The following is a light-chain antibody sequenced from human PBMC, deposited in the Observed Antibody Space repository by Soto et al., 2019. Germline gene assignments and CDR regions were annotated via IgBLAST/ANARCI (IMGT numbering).Light chain of an antibody. Sequence: EIVLRQSPGTLSLSPGERATLSCRASQSVSSSYLAWYQQKPGQAPRLLIYDASNRATGIPARFSGSGSGTEFTLTISSLQPDDFATYYCQLYNSYPWTFGQGTKVDIK. V-gene: IGKV3-20*01. CDR3: QLYNSYPWT. CDR2: DAS. J-gene: IGKJ1*01. CDR1: QSVSSSY.